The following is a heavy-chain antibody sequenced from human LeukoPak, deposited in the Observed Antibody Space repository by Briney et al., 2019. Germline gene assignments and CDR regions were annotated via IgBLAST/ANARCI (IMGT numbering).Heavy chain of an antibody. CDR2: IKSKADGGTT. Sequence: GALRLSCTASGFTFNNAWMSWVRQAPGKGLEWVGRIKSKADGGTTDYAAPVKGRFTISRDDSKNTLYLQMNSLKTEDTAVYYCSTAGYYGSETDYWGQGTLVTVSS. CDR3: STAGYYGSETDY. J-gene: IGHJ4*02. V-gene: IGHV3-15*01. D-gene: IGHD3-10*01. CDR1: GFTFNNAW.